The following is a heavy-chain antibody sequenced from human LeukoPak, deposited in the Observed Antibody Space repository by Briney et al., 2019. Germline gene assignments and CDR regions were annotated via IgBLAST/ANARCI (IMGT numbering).Heavy chain of an antibody. Sequence: SETLSLTCTVSGGSITNYYWNWIRQPPGKGLEWIGCIYYSGSTNYNPSLKSRVTISVDTSKNQFSLKLSSVTAADTAVYYCAKMVDIVAAGWFDPWGQGTLVTVSS. CDR3: AKMVDIVAAGWFDP. D-gene: IGHD5-12*01. J-gene: IGHJ5*02. V-gene: IGHV4-59*01. CDR1: GGSITNYY. CDR2: IYYSGST.